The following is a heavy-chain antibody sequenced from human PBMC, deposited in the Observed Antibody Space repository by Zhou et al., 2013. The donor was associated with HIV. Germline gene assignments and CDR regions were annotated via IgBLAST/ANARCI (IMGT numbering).Heavy chain of an antibody. J-gene: IGHJ3*02. CDR2: ITPLLGTT. CDR3: TSMGRDGFDI. D-gene: IGHD5-18*01. Sequence: QVQLVQSGAEVRKPGSSVKVSCKASGGPFNSNIINWVRQAPGQGLEWMGRITPLLGTTSYAQKFQGRVTITADKSTTTSYMDLSSLRSDDTAVYYCTSMGRDGFDIWGQGTMVIVSS. CDR1: GGPFNSNI. V-gene: IGHV1-69*08.